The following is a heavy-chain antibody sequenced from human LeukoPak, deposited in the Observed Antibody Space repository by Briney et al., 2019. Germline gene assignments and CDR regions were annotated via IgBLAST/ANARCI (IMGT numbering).Heavy chain of an antibody. CDR1: GGTFSSYA. CDR3: ASFCSSTSCYRYRDDAFDI. Sequence: GASVKVSCTASGGTFSSYAISWVRQAPGQGLEWMGRIIPIFGTANYAQKFQGRVTITTDESTSTAYMELSSLRSEDTAVYYCASFCSSTSCYRYRDDAFDIWGQGTMVTVSS. V-gene: IGHV1-69*05. D-gene: IGHD2-2*01. J-gene: IGHJ3*02. CDR2: IIPIFGTA.